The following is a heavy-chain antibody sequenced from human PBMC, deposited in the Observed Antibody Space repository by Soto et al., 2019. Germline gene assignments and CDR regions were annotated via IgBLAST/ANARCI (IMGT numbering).Heavy chain of an antibody. CDR2: IIPIIDTT. Sequence: QVQLVQSGAEVKKPGSSVKVSCKASGGNFNNYAISWVRQAPAQGLQWMGGIIPIIDTTHYAQKLQGRVTISADRGRTTVYMELTGLISDDSATYFCARERRDRDAFSLWGQGTVVTVSS. CDR3: ARERRDRDAFSL. CDR1: GGNFNNYA. J-gene: IGHJ3*01. D-gene: IGHD2-21*01. V-gene: IGHV1-69*06.